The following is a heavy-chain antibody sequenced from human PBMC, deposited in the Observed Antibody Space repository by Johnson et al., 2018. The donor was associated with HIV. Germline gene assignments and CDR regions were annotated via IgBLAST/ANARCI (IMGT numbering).Heavy chain of an antibody. CDR1: GFTFSSYA. CDR2: ISYDGSNK. Sequence: QVQLVESGGGLVQPGGSLRLSCAASGFTFSSYAMHWVRQAPGKGLEWVAVISYDGSNKYYADSVKGRFTISRDNAKNSLYLQMNSLRAEDTALYYCAREGGGSLDDAFDIWGQGTMVTVSS. D-gene: IGHD1-26*01. J-gene: IGHJ3*02. V-gene: IGHV3-30-3*01. CDR3: AREGGGSLDDAFDI.